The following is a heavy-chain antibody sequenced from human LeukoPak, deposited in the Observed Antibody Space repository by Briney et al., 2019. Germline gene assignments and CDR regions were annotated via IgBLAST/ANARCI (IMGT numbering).Heavy chain of an antibody. CDR1: GYTFTSYG. D-gene: IGHD5-18*01. V-gene: IGHV1-18*01. CDR2: ISAYNGNT. Sequence: GASVKVSCKASGYTFTSYGISWVRQAPGQGLEWMGWISAYNGNTNYAQKLQGRVTMTTDTSTSTAYMELRSLRSDDTAVYYCARDVGGGYSYGHHDYWGQGTLVTVSS. CDR3: ARDVGGGYSYGHHDY. J-gene: IGHJ4*02.